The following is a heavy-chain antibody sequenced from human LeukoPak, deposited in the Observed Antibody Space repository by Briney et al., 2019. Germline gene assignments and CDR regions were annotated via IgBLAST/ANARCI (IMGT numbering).Heavy chain of an antibody. V-gene: IGHV4-34*01. J-gene: IGHJ5*02. CDR1: GGSFSGYY. Sequence: PSETLSLTCAVYGGSFSGYYWSWIRQPPGKGPEWIGEINHSGSTNYNPSLKSRVTISVDTSKNQFSLKLTSVTAADTAVYYCARQGSIFGVTIQGNWFDPWGQGTLVTVSS. CDR2: INHSGST. D-gene: IGHD3-3*01. CDR3: ARQGSIFGVTIQGNWFDP.